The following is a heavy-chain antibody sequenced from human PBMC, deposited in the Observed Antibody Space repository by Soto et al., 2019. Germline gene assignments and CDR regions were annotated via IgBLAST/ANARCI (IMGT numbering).Heavy chain of an antibody. J-gene: IGHJ3*01. Sequence: QITLKESGPTLVKPTQTLTLTCTFSGFSLTTNGVGVGWIRQTPGKPPEWLALIYWDANKVYRPSLKSRLTITNDTSKIQVVRTVTNMDPETTTTYYCAHRRLRTPAGDDTYDLWVQGTKVIVS. CDR1: GFSLTTNGVG. V-gene: IGHV2-5*02. D-gene: IGHD3-16*01. CDR3: AHRRLRTPAGDDTYDL. CDR2: IYWDANK.